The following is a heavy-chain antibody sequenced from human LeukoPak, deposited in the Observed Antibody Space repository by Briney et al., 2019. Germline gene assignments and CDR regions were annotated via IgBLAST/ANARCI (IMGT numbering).Heavy chain of an antibody. Sequence: PGGSLRLSCAASGFTFSSYWMSWVRQAPGKGLEWVANIKQDGSEKYYVDSVKGRFTISRDNAKNSLYLQRNSPRAEDTAVYYCAREDYYDSSGPFYWGQGTLVTVSS. CDR1: GFTFSSYW. CDR3: AREDYYDSSGPFY. CDR2: IKQDGSEK. J-gene: IGHJ4*02. V-gene: IGHV3-7*01. D-gene: IGHD3-22*01.